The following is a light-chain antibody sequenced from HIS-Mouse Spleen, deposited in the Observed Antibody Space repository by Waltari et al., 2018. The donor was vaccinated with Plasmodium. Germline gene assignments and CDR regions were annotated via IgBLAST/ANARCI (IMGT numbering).Light chain of an antibody. J-gene: IGKJ1*01. CDR1: QSISGW. V-gene: IGKV1-5*03. CDR2: KAS. CDR3: QQYNSYWT. Sequence: DIQMTQSPSTLSASVGDRVTITCRASQSISGWLAWYQQKPGKAPKLLSYKASSLESWVPSRFSGSGSGTEFTLTISSLQPDDFATYYCQQYNSYWTFGQGTKVEIK.